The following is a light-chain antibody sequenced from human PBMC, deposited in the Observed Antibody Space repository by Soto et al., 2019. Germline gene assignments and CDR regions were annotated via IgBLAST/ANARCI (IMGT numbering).Light chain of an antibody. CDR2: EAS. CDR3: QQYNGYWA. CDR1: QSISGS. J-gene: IGKJ1*01. V-gene: IGKV1-5*03. Sequence: DIQMTQSPSTLSASVGDRVTITCRASQSISGSLAWYQQKPGKAPKLLIYEASNLKSGVPSRFSGSGSATESTLTISSLQPDVSATYYCQQYNGYWAFGQGTRVEIK.